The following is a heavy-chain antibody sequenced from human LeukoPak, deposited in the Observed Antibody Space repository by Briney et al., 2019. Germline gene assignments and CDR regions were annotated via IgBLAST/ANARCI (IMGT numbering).Heavy chain of an antibody. J-gene: IGHJ3*02. CDR2: IYYSGST. V-gene: IGHV4-59*01. CDR3: ARDLLVGRSLDI. D-gene: IGHD6-13*01. Sequence: SETLSLTCTVSGGSISSYYWSWIRQPPGKGLEWIGYIYYSGSTNYNPSLKSRVTISVDTSKNQFSLKLSSVTAADTAVDYCARDLLVGRSLDIWGQGTMVTVSS. CDR1: GGSISSYY.